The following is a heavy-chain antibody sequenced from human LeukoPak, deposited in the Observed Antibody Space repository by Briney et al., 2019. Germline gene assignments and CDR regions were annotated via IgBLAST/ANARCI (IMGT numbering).Heavy chain of an antibody. V-gene: IGHV4-39*01. Sequence: KSSETLSLTCTVSGGSVTSTNYYWGWIRQPPGKGLEWIGNIYYSGSTSYNPSLKSRVTISVDTTENQFSLKLSSVTAADTAVYYCARHQCGDCSLDYWGQGTLVTVSS. CDR2: IYYSGST. CDR1: GGSVTSTNYY. CDR3: ARHQCGDCSLDY. J-gene: IGHJ4*02. D-gene: IGHD2-21*02.